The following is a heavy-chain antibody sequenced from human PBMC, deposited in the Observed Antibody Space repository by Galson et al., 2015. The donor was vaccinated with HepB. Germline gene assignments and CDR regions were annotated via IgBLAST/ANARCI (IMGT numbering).Heavy chain of an antibody. CDR2: IRSKANSYAT. CDR1: GFTFSGSA. CDR3: MSKVVVAATGTLDY. Sequence: SLRLSCAASGFTFSGSAMHWVRQASGKGLEWVGRIRSKANSYATAYAASVKGRFTISRDDSKNTAYLQMNSLKTEDTAVYYCMSKVVVAATGTLDYWGQGTLVTVSS. V-gene: IGHV3-73*01. D-gene: IGHD2-15*01. J-gene: IGHJ4*02.